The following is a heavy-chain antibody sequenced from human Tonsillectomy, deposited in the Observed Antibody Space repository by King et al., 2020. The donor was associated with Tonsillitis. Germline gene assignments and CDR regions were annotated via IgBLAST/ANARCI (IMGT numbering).Heavy chain of an antibody. CDR2: ISYDGSNK. Sequence: VQLVESGGGVVQPGRSLRLSCAASGFTFSSYAMHWVRQAPGKGLEWVAVISYDGSNKYYADSVKGRFTISRDNSKNTLYLQMNSLRAEDTAVYYCARDPSNYDILTGYYAYWGQGTLVTVSS. D-gene: IGHD3-9*01. CDR1: GFTFSSYA. V-gene: IGHV3-30*04. J-gene: IGHJ4*02. CDR3: ARDPSNYDILTGYYAY.